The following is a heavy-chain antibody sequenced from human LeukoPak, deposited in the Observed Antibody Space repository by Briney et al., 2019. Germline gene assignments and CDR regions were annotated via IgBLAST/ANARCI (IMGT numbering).Heavy chain of an antibody. CDR2: IYYSGST. V-gene: IGHV4-59*01. D-gene: IGHD1-7*01. Sequence: SETLSLTCTVSGGSISSYYWSWIRQPPGKGLEWIGYIYYSGSTNYNPSLKSRVTISVDTSKNQFSLKLSSVTAADTAVYYCASTKNWSYLRGAFDIWGQGTMVTVSS. CDR1: GGSISSYY. J-gene: IGHJ3*02. CDR3: ASTKNWSYLRGAFDI.